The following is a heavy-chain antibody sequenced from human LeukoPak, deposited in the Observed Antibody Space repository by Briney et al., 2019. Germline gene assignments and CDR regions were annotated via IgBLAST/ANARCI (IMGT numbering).Heavy chain of an antibody. J-gene: IGHJ3*02. CDR3: ASFPPYMVRTDAFDI. CDR1: GFTVSSNS. Sequence: GGSLRLSCTVSGFTVSSNSMSWVRQAPGMGLEWVSFIYSDNTHYSDSVKGRFTISRDNAKNSLYLQMNSLRAEDTAVYYCASFPPYMVRTDAFDIWGQGTMVTVSS. D-gene: IGHD3-10*01. V-gene: IGHV3-53*01. CDR2: IYSDNT.